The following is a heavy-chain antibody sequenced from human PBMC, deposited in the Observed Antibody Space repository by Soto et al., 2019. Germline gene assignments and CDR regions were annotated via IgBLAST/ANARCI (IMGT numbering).Heavy chain of an antibody. Sequence: PSETLSLTCTVSGGSISSGDYYWGWIRQPPGKGLEWIGYIYYSGSTYYNPSLKSRVTISVDTSKNQFSLTAEDTAVYYWARAIFGYSYGSLDYWGQGTLVTVSS. V-gene: IGHV4-30-4*02. J-gene: IGHJ4*02. CDR2: IYYSGST. CDR3: ARAIFGYSYGSLDY. D-gene: IGHD5-18*01. CDR1: GGSISSGDYY.